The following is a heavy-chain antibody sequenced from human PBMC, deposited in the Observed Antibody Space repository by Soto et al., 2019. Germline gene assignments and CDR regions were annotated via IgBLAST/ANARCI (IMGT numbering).Heavy chain of an antibody. CDR2: ISGSGFKK. V-gene: IGHV3-23*01. J-gene: IGHJ5*02. CDR3: AKNQGVELVPLATVDWFDP. CDR1: GFIYENFG. D-gene: IGHD1-26*01. Sequence: GSLRLSCAASGFIYENFGMSWVRQAPGKGLEWISSISGSGFKKYYADSVKGRFTISRDNSKSTVYLELNNLSAEDTAVYHCAKNQGVELVPLATVDWFDPWGQGSVVTVSS.